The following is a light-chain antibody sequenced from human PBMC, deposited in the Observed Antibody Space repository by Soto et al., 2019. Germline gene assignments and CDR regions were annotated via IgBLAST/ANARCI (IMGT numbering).Light chain of an antibody. J-gene: IGLJ3*02. CDR2: EVT. CDR3: SSYTSYTTLWV. V-gene: IGLV2-8*01. Sequence: QSVLTQPPSASGSPGQSVAISCTGTSSDVGAYNYVSWYQQHPGKAPKLIIYEVTKRPSGVPDRFSGSKSGNAASLTISGLQAEDEADYYCSSYTSYTTLWVFGGGTKVTV. CDR1: SSDVGAYNY.